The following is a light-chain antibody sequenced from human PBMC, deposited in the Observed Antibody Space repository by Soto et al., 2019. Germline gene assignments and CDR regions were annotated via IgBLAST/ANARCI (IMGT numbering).Light chain of an antibody. J-gene: IGKJ4*01. Sequence: DIVMTQSPDSLAVSLGERATINCKSSQTVLYSSNTKNYLAWYQQKPGQPPKLLIYWASTRESGVPDRFSGSGSGTDFTLTISSLQAEDVAVYYCQQYLSTPLTFGGGTKVAIK. V-gene: IGKV4-1*01. CDR1: QTVLYSSNTKNY. CDR2: WAS. CDR3: QQYLSTPLT.